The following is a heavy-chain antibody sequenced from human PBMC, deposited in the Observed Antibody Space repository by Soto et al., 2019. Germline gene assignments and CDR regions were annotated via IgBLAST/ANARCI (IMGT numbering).Heavy chain of an antibody. CDR1: GDAFTSYG. Sequence: GASVKVSCKASGDAFTSYGIRWVRHAPGQGLEWMGWISAYNGNTNYAQKLQGRVTMNTDTSTSTAYMELRSLRSDDTAXYYXAREPQGARQNWFDPWGQGTLVTVSS. CDR2: ISAYNGNT. J-gene: IGHJ5*02. CDR3: AREPQGARQNWFDP. V-gene: IGHV1-18*01.